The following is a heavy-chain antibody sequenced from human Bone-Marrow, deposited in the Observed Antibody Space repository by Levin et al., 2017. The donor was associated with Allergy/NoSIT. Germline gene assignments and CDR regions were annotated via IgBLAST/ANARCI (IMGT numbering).Heavy chain of an antibody. CDR3: ARVQKLGHYYDNWDYGWDV. J-gene: IGHJ6*02. V-gene: IGHV3-13*01. Sequence: GGSLRLSCAASGFSFSSYDMVWVRQGRGKGLEWVSEIDNAQKTNYAASVRGRFTVSRENAESSLYLQMNSLRAGDTAVYYCARVQKLGHYYDNWDYGWDVWGQGTTVTVS. CDR2: IDNAQKT. CDR1: GFSFSSYD. D-gene: IGHD3-22*01.